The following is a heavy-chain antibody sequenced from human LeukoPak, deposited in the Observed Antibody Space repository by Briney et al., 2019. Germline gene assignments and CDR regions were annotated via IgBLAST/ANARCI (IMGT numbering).Heavy chain of an antibody. CDR1: RASIRTADYC. D-gene: IGHD6-13*01. V-gene: IGHV4-39*01. CDR3: ARTSSWYAGAWFDS. Sequence: KTSETLSLTCTVSRASIRTADYCWAWVRQPPGEGLEWLVSIYFSGTPYFNPSLKSRVAVSIDTSKNQFSLKVTSVNASDTAVYFCARTSSWYAGAWFDSWGQGTLVSVSS. J-gene: IGHJ5*01. CDR2: IYFSGTP.